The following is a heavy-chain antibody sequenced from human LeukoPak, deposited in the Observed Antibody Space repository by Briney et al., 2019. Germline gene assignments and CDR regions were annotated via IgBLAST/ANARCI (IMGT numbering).Heavy chain of an antibody. CDR1: VGSVSNYY. Sequence: SSETLSLTCTVCVGSVSNYYRSWVRQPPGKGLEWIGNISYSGSPDYKFSLKRRVTISVDTSENQFSLNLNSLTAADTALHYCTGDRYSSSWTDHWGQGILVTVSS. V-gene: IGHV4-59*02. D-gene: IGHD6-13*01. CDR3: TGDRYSSSWTDH. J-gene: IGHJ5*02. CDR2: ISYSGSP.